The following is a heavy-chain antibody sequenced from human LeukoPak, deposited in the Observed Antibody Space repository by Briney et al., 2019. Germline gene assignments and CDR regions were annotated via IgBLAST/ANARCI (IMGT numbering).Heavy chain of an antibody. Sequence: SVKVSCRASGGTFSSYAISWVRQAPGQGLEWTGGIIPIFGTANYAQKFQGRVTITTDESTSTAYMELSSLRSEDTAVYYCAIRVSSSSMGYWFDPWGQGTLVTVSS. CDR1: GGTFSSYA. J-gene: IGHJ5*02. D-gene: IGHD6-6*01. CDR2: IIPIFGTA. CDR3: AIRVSSSSMGYWFDP. V-gene: IGHV1-69*05.